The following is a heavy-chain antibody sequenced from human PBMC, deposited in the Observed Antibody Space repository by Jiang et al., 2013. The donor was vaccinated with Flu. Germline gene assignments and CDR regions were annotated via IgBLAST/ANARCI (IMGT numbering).Heavy chain of an antibody. V-gene: IGHV4-59*01. CDR2: IYYSGST. D-gene: IGHD3-10*01. J-gene: IGHJ2*01. CDR3: ARVYYYGSGTPIFYFDL. CDR1: GGSISSYY. Sequence: GPGLVKPSETLSLTCTVSGGSISSYYWSWIRQPPGKGLEWIGYIYYSGSTNYNPSLKSRVTISVDTSKNQFSLKLSSVTAADTAVYYCARVYYYGSGTPIFYFDLWGRGTLVTVSS.